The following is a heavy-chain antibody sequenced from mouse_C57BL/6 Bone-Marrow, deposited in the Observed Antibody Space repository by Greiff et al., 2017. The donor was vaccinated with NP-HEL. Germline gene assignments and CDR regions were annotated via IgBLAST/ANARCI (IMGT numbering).Heavy chain of an antibody. J-gene: IGHJ1*03. Sequence: VKLMESGAELVKPGASVKISCKASGYAFSSYWMNWVKQRPGKGLEWIGQIYPGDGDTNYNGKFKGKATLTADKSSSTAYMQLSSLTSEDSAVYLCARHHYGSSYGYFDVWGTGTTVTVSS. CDR2: IYPGDGDT. V-gene: IGHV1-80*01. CDR3: ARHHYGSSYGYFDV. D-gene: IGHD1-1*01. CDR1: GYAFSSYW.